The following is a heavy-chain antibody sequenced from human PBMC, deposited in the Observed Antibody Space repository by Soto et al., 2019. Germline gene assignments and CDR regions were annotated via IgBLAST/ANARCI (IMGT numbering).Heavy chain of an antibody. CDR2: IYFTGDT. Sequence: SETLSLTCSISDGSISSYYWTWIRQPPGKALEWIGYIYFTGDTETNASLRSRATISLDTSKSQFSLRLSSVTAADTAVYYCVHHGGVPYYHDFWGQGMLVTVSS. CDR1: DGSISSYY. CDR3: VHHGGVPYYHDF. V-gene: IGHV4-59*12. D-gene: IGHD2-8*01. J-gene: IGHJ4*02.